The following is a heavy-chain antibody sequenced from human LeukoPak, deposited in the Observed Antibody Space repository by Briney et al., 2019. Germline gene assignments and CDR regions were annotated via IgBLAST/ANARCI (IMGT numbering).Heavy chain of an antibody. CDR1: GGTFSSYA. J-gene: IGHJ6*03. CDR2: IIPIFGTA. CDR3: ASGGQQLVRWFFNYYYMDV. Sequence: ASVKVSCKASGGTFSSYAISWVRQAPGQGLEWMGGIIPIFGTANYAQKFQGRVTITADESTSTAYMELSSLRSEDTAVYYCASGGQQLVRWFFNYYYMDVWGKGTTVTISS. V-gene: IGHV1-69*13. D-gene: IGHD6-13*01.